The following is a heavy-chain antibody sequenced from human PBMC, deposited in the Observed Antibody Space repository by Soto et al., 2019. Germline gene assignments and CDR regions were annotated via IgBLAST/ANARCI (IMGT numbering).Heavy chain of an antibody. Sequence: SETLSLTCTVSGGSISSGDYYWSWIRQPPGKGLEWIGYIYYSGSTYNNPSLKSRVTISVDTSKNQFSLKLSSVTAADTAVYYGARLKWLRFVPSWFDPWGQGTLVTVSS. CDR1: GGSISSGDYY. J-gene: IGHJ5*02. D-gene: IGHD5-12*01. V-gene: IGHV4-30-4*01. CDR2: IYYSGST. CDR3: ARLKWLRFVPSWFDP.